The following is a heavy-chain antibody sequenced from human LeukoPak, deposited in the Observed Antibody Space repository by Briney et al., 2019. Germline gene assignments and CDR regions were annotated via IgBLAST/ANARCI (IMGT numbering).Heavy chain of an antibody. CDR3: AKDHRFLELTPDY. V-gene: IGHV3-30-3*01. CDR2: ISYDGSNK. J-gene: IGHJ4*02. CDR1: GFTFSSYA. D-gene: IGHD3-3*01. Sequence: PGGSLRLSCAASGFTFSSYAMHWVRQAPGKGLEWVAVISYDGSNKYYADSVKGRFTISRDNSKSTLYLQMNSLRAEDTAVYYCAKDHRFLELTPDYWGQGTLVTVSS.